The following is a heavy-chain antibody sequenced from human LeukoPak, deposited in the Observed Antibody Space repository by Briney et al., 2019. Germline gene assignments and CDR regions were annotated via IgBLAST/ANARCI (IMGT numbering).Heavy chain of an antibody. D-gene: IGHD3-22*01. V-gene: IGHV3-23*01. J-gene: IGHJ4*02. CDR2: ISDSGGRT. CDR3: AKRGVVIRVILVGFHKEAYYFDS. CDR1: GITLSNYC. Sequence: PGGSLRLSCAVSGITLSNYCMSWVRQAPGKGLEWVAGISDSGGRTKYADPVKGRFTISRDNPKNTLYLQMNSLRPEDTAVYFCAKRGVVIRVILVGFHKEAYYFDSWGQGVLVTVSS.